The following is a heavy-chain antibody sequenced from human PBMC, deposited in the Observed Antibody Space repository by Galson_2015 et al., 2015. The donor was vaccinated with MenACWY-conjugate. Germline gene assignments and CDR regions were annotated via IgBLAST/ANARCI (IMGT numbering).Heavy chain of an antibody. J-gene: IGHJ4*02. Sequence: LRLSCAASGFTFSSYWMHWVRQAPGKGLVWVSRINSDGSSTSYADSVKGRFTISRDNAKNTLYLQMNSLRAEDTAVYYCARDRQLWSAYYFDYWGQGTRVTVSS. V-gene: IGHV3-74*01. D-gene: IGHD5-18*01. CDR3: ARDRQLWSAYYFDY. CDR2: INSDGSST. CDR1: GFTFSSYW.